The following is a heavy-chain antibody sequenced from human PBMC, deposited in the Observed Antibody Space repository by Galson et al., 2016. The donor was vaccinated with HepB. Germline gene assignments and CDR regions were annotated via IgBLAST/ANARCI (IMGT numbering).Heavy chain of an antibody. CDR2: IRSSSRTI. Sequence: SLRLSCAASGFTFSAYAMNWVRQAPGKGLEWVSYIRSSSRTIYYADSVKGRFTISRDNAKNSLHLQMNSLRAEDTAVYYCARGDFDWFAHPFDYWGPGALVTVSS. V-gene: IGHV3-48*04. J-gene: IGHJ4*02. CDR1: GFTFSAYA. D-gene: IGHD3-9*01. CDR3: ARGDFDWFAHPFDY.